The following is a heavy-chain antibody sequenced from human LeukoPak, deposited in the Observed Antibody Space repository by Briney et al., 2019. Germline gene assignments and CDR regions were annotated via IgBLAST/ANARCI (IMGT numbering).Heavy chain of an antibody. CDR1: GYTFTGYY. V-gene: IGHV1-2*04. Sequence: ASVKVSCKASGYTFTGYYMHWVRQAPGQGLEWMGWINPNSGGTNYAQKFQGWVTMTRDTSISTAYMELSRLRSDDTAVYYCARDFHEYSSFVDIWGQGTMVTVSS. CDR3: ARDFHEYSSFVDI. J-gene: IGHJ3*02. CDR2: INPNSGGT. D-gene: IGHD6-6*01.